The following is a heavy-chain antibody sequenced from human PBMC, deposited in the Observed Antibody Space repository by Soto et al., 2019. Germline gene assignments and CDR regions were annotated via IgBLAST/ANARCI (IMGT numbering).Heavy chain of an antibody. CDR3: ARLLDLASFDY. Sequence: PSETLSLTCTVSGGSISSSSYYWGWIRQPPGKGLEWIGSIYYSGSTYYNPSLKSRVTISVDTSKNQFSLKLSSVTAADTAVCYCARLLDLASFDYCGQGTLVTVSS. D-gene: IGHD3-3*01. J-gene: IGHJ4*02. CDR2: IYYSGST. CDR1: GGSISSSSYY. V-gene: IGHV4-39*01.